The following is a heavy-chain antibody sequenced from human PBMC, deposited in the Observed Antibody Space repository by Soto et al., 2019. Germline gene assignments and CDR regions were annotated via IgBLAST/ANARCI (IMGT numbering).Heavy chain of an antibody. D-gene: IGHD4-4*01. CDR1: GYSFTSYN. CDR3: ARDHCNRPPRFDL. V-gene: IGHV1-46*01. J-gene: IGHJ5*02. Sequence: QVQLVQSGAEVKKPGASVKVSCKASGYSFTSYNMHWVRQAPGQGLEWMGTINPSGGSTTYAQTLQSRVTMTRETSTSTVYMELSSLRSEDTAGELWARDHCNRPPRFDLWGQGTLVTVSS. CDR2: INPSGGST.